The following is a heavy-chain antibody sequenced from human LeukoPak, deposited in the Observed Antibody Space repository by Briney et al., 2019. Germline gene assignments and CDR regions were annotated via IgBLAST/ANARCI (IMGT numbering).Heavy chain of an antibody. J-gene: IGHJ5*02. CDR2: TYYRSKWYN. CDR1: GDGVSSNSAA. CDR3: TGDETGDLRFDP. D-gene: IGHD7-27*01. V-gene: IGHV6-1*01. Sequence: SQTLSLTCAISGDGVSSNSAAWNWIRQSPSRGLEWLGRTYYRSKWYNDYAVSVKSRITINPDTSKNQFSLQLKSVTPEDTAVYYCTGDETGDLRFDPWGQGTLVTVSS.